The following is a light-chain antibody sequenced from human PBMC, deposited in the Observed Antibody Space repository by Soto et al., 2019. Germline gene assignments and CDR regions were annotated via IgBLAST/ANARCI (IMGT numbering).Light chain of an antibody. CDR2: DAS. V-gene: IGKV1-5*01. CDR1: QIINNW. J-gene: IGKJ1*01. Sequence: DTQMTQSPSTLSASVGDRVTITCRASQIINNWLAWYQQKPGKAPKLLIFDASSLQSGVPPRFSGSGSGTEFTLTINSLQTDDVASYYCQQYKSYPLSFGRGTKVDIK. CDR3: QQYKSYPLS.